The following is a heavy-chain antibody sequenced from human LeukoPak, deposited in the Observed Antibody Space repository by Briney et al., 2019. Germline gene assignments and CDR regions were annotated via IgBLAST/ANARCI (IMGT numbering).Heavy chain of an antibody. V-gene: IGHV6-1*01. Sequence: SQTLSLTCAISGDTVSNKRSAWNWSRQSPSRGLEWLGRTYYRSKWYNDYAVSGKIGITITPDTSKNQFSLQLNSVSPEDTAVYYCARVNSWTEEPDTGFDYWGQGILVTVSS. CDR2: TYYRSKWYN. CDR1: GDTVSNKRSA. CDR3: ARVNSWTEEPDTGFDY. J-gene: IGHJ4*02. D-gene: IGHD1-14*01.